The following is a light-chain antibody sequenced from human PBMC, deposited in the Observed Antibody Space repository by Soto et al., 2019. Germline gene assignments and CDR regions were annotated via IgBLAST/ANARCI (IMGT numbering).Light chain of an antibody. CDR2: DAS. V-gene: IGKV1-33*01. CDR3: QQYDNLPLT. Sequence: IKLTQSPSSLSASVGDRVTITCRASQSISSWLAWYQQKPGKAPKLLIYDASSLETGVPSRFSGSGSGTDFTFTISSLQPEDIATYYCQQYDNLPLTFGGGTKVDIK. CDR1: QSISSW. J-gene: IGKJ4*01.